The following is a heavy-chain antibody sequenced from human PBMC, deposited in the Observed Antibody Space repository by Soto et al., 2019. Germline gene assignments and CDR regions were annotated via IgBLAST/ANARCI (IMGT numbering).Heavy chain of an antibody. V-gene: IGHV3-7*03. J-gene: IGHJ4*02. Sequence: GSLLLSCKASGFTFSGYWMSWVRQAPGKGLEWVADIKHDGSVQYYVDSVKGRFTISRDNAKKLLYFQMNGLRAEDTALYYCARAPYSNAWYRFDLWGQGTLVTVYS. CDR1: GFTFSGYW. D-gene: IGHD4-4*01. CDR2: IKHDGSVQ. CDR3: ARAPYSNAWYRFDL.